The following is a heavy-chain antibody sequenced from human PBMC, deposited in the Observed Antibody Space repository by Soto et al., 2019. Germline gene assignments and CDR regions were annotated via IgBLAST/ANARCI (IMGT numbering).Heavy chain of an antibody. D-gene: IGHD6-6*01. CDR3: ARVGGSSYPFDY. V-gene: IGHV4-30-2*01. CDR1: GGSISSGGYS. CDR2: IYHSGST. Sequence: PSETLSLTCAVSGGSISSGGYSWSWIRQPPGKGLEWIGYIYHSGSTYYNPSLKSRVTISVDRSKNQFSLKLSSVTAADTAVYYCARVGGSSYPFDYWGQGTLVTVSS. J-gene: IGHJ4*02.